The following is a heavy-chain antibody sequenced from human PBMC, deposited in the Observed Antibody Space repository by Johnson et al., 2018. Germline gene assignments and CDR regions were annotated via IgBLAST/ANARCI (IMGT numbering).Heavy chain of an antibody. D-gene: IGHD4-17*01. CDR2: IWYDGSNK. CDR3: AGDFGDDSGYLDV. J-gene: IGHJ6*03. CDR1: GFTFSSYG. Sequence: VQLLESGGGVVQPGRSLRLSCAASGFTFSSYGMHWVRQAPGKGLEWVAVIWYDGSNKYYADSVKGRFTISRDNSKNTLYLQMNSLTAEDTALYYCAGDFGDDSGYLDVWGKGTTVTVSS. V-gene: IGHV3-33*01.